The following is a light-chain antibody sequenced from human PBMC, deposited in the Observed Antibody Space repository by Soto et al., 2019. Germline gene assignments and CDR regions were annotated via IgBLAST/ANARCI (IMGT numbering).Light chain of an antibody. CDR3: PAWDDSLHGSD. J-gene: IGLJ1*01. CDR1: SSNIGSNT. V-gene: IGLV1-44*01. Sequence: QSVLTQPPSASGTPGQRVTISCSGSSSNIGSNTVNWYQQLPGTAPKLLIYSNNQRPSGVPDRFSGSKSGTSASLAISGLQSEDEADYYCPAWDDSLHGSDFGTGPKVTVL. CDR2: SNN.